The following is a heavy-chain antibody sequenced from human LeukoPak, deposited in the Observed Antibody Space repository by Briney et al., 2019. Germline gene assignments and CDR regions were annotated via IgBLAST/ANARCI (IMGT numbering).Heavy chain of an antibody. CDR1: GYTFTDNH. J-gene: IGHJ4*02. CDR2: INPNNGGT. Sequence: ASVRVSCKASGYTFTDNHMHWVRQAPGQGLEWMGWINPNNGGTNYAQKFQGRVTMTRDTSISTAYMEVTRLRSDDTAMFYCASHEHYDFWSGYYTPPFDYWGQGTLATVSS. CDR3: ASHEHYDFWSGYYTPPFDY. V-gene: IGHV1-2*02. D-gene: IGHD3-3*01.